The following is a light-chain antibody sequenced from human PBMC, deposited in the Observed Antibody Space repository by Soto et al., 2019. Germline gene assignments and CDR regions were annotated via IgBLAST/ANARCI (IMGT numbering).Light chain of an antibody. CDR1: SGHSTYA. Sequence: QSVLAQSPSASASLGASVKLTCTLSSGHSTYAIAWHQQQPEKGPRFLMKLNSDGSHTKGDGIPDRFSGSSSGAERYLSISSLQSEDEADYYCQSWDTGIHRVFGGGTKL. CDR2: LNSDGSH. CDR3: QSWDTGIHRV. V-gene: IGLV4-69*01. J-gene: IGLJ2*01.